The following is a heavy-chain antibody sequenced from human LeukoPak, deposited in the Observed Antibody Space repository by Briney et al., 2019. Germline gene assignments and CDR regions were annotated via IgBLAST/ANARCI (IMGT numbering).Heavy chain of an antibody. J-gene: IGHJ4*02. D-gene: IGHD3-9*01. CDR1: GFTFSNYE. Sequence: PGGSLRLSCAASGFTFSNYEMNWVSQAPGKGLDWVSYISGSGSTIYYADSVRGRFTISRDNAKKSLYLQMNSLRAEDTAVYYCATGLTYFDILTGFHDRLDYFDYWGQGTLVTVSS. CDR2: ISGSGSTI. V-gene: IGHV3-48*03. CDR3: ATGLTYFDILTGFHDRLDYFDY.